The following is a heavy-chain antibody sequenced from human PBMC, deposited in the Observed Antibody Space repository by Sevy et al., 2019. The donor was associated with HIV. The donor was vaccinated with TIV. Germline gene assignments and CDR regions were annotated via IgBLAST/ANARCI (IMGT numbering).Heavy chain of an antibody. Sequence: GGSLRLSCAASGFTFSYYDLNWVRQAPGKGLEWVSSISSGSSYTYYADSVKGRFTISRDNAENSLFLQMNSLRAEDTAVYYCAKDGAYYGSDGMDVWGQGTTVTVSS. J-gene: IGHJ6*02. D-gene: IGHD3-10*01. CDR3: AKDGAYYGSDGMDV. CDR2: ISSGSSYT. CDR1: GFTFSYYD. V-gene: IGHV3-21*01.